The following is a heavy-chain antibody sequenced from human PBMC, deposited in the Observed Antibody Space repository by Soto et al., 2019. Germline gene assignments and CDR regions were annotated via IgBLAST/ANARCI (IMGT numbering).Heavy chain of an antibody. CDR1: GFTFSSYG. D-gene: IGHD6-6*01. J-gene: IGHJ6*03. CDR2: IWYDGSNK. Sequence: GGSLRLSCAASGFTFSSYGMHWVRQAPGKGLEWVAVIWYDGSNKYYADSVKGRFTISRDNSKNTLYLQMNSLRAEDTAVYYCAGPRYSSSDPIDYYYMDVWGKGTTVTVSS. V-gene: IGHV3-33*01. CDR3: AGPRYSSSDPIDYYYMDV.